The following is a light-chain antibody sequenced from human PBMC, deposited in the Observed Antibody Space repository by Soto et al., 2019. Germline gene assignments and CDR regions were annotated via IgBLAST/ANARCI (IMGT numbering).Light chain of an antibody. CDR2: GAS. V-gene: IGKV3D-15*01. CDR3: QQYNTWPLT. Sequence: EIVMTQSPATLSVSPGERATLSCRASQSVSSNLAWYQQKPGQAPSLLIYGASTRATGIPARFSGSGSGTEFTLTISSLQSEDFAVYYCQQYNTWPLTFGGGTKVEIK. J-gene: IGKJ4*01. CDR1: QSVSSN.